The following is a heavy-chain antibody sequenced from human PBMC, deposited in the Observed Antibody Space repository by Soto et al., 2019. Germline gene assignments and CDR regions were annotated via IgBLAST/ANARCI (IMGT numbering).Heavy chain of an antibody. CDR2: ISGSGGST. Sequence: GGSLSLSCAASGFTFSSYAMSWVRQAPGKGLEWVSAISGSGGSTYYADSVKGRFTISRDNSKNTLYLQMNSLRAEDTAVYYCAKGGPYYYDSSGYYDYWGQGTLVTVSS. D-gene: IGHD3-22*01. V-gene: IGHV3-23*01. J-gene: IGHJ4*02. CDR3: AKGGPYYYDSSGYYDY. CDR1: GFTFSSYA.